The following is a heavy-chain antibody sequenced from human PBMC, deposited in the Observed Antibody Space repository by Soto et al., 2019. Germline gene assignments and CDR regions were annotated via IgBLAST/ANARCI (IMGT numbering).Heavy chain of an antibody. J-gene: IGHJ4*02. CDR2: ISSSSSSI. CDR1: GFTFSSYS. V-gene: IGHV3-48*01. CDR3: APVNQCELHCRDY. D-gene: IGHD1-26*01. Sequence: EVQLVESGGGLVQPGGSLRLSCAASGFTFSSYSMNWVRQAPGKGLEWVSYISSSSSSIYYADSVKGRFIISRDNAKNSLYLQMNSLRAEDTAVYYYAPVNQCELHCRDYWGQGTLVTVSS.